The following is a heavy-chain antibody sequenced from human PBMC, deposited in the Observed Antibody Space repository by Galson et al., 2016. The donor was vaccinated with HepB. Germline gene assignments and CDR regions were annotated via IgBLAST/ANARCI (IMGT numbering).Heavy chain of an antibody. CDR1: GFTFSHYG. D-gene: IGHD2/OR15-2a*01. CDR2: ISYDASII. Sequence: SLRLSCAASGFTFSHYGMHWVRQAPGKGLEWVAIISYDASIIFYADSVQGRFTSSRDNAKNMLYLQMSSLRADDTATYYCAKAVIGNGTNWFDPWGQGTLVTVSS. V-gene: IGHV3-30*18. J-gene: IGHJ5*02. CDR3: AKAVIGNGTNWFDP.